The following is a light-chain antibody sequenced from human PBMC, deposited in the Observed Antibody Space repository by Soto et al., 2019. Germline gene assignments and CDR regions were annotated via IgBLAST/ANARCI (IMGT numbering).Light chain of an antibody. J-gene: IGLJ1*01. CDR1: NIGSKN. V-gene: IGLV3-21*02. Sequence: SYVLTQPPSVSVAPVETARITRGGNNIGSKNVHWYQHQPVQAPVRVVFDDSDRPSGISERFSGSNSGNTATLTISRVEAGDEADYFCHGWDSRSEHFVFGAGTKRNVL. CDR3: HGWDSRSEHFV. CDR2: DDS.